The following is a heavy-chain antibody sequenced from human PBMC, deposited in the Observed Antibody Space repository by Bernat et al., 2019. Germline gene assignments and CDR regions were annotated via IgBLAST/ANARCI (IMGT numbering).Heavy chain of an antibody. CDR2: IYYSGST. Sequence: QVQLQESGPGLVKPSETLSLTCTVSGGSISSYYRSWIRQPPGKGLEWIGYIYYSGSTNYNPSLKSLVTISVDTSKNQFSLKLSSVTAADTAVYYCSRSFGGVAQGVWYYYMDVWGKGTTVTVSS. J-gene: IGHJ6*03. V-gene: IGHV4-59*01. CDR1: GGSISSYY. CDR3: SRSFGGVAQGVWYYYMDV. D-gene: IGHD2-15*01.